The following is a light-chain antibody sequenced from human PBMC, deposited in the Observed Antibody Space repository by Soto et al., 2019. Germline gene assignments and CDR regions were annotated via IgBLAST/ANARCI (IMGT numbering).Light chain of an antibody. Sequence: EIVMTQSPATLSVSPGERATLSCRASQSVRSNLAWYQQKPGQAPRLLIYDASTRATGIPARFSGSGSGTEFTLTISSLQSEDFAFYYCQQYYKWPQTFGQ. CDR2: DAS. CDR1: QSVRSN. J-gene: IGKJ1*01. CDR3: QQYYKWPQT. V-gene: IGKV3-15*01.